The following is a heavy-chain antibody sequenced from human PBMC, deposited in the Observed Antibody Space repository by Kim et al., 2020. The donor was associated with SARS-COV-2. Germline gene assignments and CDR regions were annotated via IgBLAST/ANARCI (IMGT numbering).Heavy chain of an antibody. CDR1: GFTFDDYA. Sequence: GGSLRLSCAASGFTFDDYAMHWVRQAPGKGMEWVSGISWNSGSIGYADSVKGRFTISRDNAKNSLYLQMNSLRAEDTALYYCAKDKEGGLSYWGQGTLVTVSS. CDR2: ISWNSGSI. J-gene: IGHJ4*02. V-gene: IGHV3-9*01. CDR3: AKDKEGGLSY. D-gene: IGHD3-16*01.